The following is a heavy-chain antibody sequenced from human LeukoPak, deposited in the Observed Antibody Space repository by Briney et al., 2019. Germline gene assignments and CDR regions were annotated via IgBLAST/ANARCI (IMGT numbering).Heavy chain of an antibody. V-gene: IGHV3-20*04. Sequence: GGSLRLSCAASGFTFDDHGMSWVRQAPGKGLEWVSGINWNGGSTGYADSVKGRFTISRDNAKNSLYLQMNSLRAEDTALYYCARQRWPRSIAAAGTVYFQHWGQGTLVTVSS. CDR2: INWNGGST. CDR1: GFTFDDHG. D-gene: IGHD6-13*01. J-gene: IGHJ1*01. CDR3: ARQRWPRSIAAAGTVYFQH.